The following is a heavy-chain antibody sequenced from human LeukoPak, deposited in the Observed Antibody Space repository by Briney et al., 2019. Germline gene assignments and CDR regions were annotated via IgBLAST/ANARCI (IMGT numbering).Heavy chain of an antibody. D-gene: IGHD3-16*01. Sequence: PGGSLRLSCAASGFTFSSYSMNWVRQAPGKGLEWVSFISTSSSYIHNADSVKGRFTISRDNAENSLYLQMNSLRAEDTAVYYCANWGVRNADHPGYWGQGTLVTVSS. CDR2: ISTSSSYI. CDR3: ANWGVRNADHPGY. V-gene: IGHV3-21*04. CDR1: GFTFSSYS. J-gene: IGHJ4*02.